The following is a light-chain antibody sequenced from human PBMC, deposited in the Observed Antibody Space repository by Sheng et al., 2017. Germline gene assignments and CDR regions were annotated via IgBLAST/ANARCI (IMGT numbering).Light chain of an antibody. CDR1: QSVSSY. V-gene: IGKV3-11*01. CDR2: GAS. J-gene: IGKJ2*01. CDR3: QQRSNWPPKYT. Sequence: EIVLTQSPATLSLSPGERATLSCRASQSVSSYLAWYQQQPGRAPRLLIYGASNRATGIPARFSGSGSGTDFTLTISSLEPEDFAVYYCQQRSNWPPKYTFGQGTKLEIK.